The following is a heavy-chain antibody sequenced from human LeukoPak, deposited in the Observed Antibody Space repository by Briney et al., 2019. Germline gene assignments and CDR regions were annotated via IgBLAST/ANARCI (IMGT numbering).Heavy chain of an antibody. CDR1: GYTFTSYD. Sequence: ASVKVSCKASGYTFTSYDITWVRQATGQGLEWMGWMNPNSGNTGYAQKFQGRVTMARNTSISTAYMELSSLRSEDTAVYYCARGLRANLYSSSPRVLGYWGQGTLVTVSS. D-gene: IGHD6-13*01. J-gene: IGHJ4*02. CDR2: MNPNSGNT. V-gene: IGHV1-8*01. CDR3: ARGLRANLYSSSPRVLGY.